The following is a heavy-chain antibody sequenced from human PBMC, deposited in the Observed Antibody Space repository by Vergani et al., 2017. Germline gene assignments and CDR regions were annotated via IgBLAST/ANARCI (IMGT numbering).Heavy chain of an antibody. D-gene: IGHD3-10*01. CDR1: GFTFDDYA. J-gene: IGHJ4*02. CDR3: ARSRNGYGSGSYAY. V-gene: IGHV3-9*01. Sequence: EVQLVESGGGLVQPGRSLRLSCAASGFTFDDYAMHWVRQAPGKGLEWVSGISWNSGSIGYADSVKGRFTISRDNAKNSLYLQMNSLRAEDTALYYCARSRNGYGSGSYAYWGQGTLVTVSS. CDR2: ISWNSGSI.